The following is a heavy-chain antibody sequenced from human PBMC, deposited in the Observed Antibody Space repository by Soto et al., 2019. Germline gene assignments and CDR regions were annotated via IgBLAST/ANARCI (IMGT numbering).Heavy chain of an antibody. CDR3: ARERAYYYDSSGYPNDAFDI. V-gene: IGHV1-69*13. D-gene: IGHD3-22*01. CDR1: GGTFSSYA. CDR2: IIPIFGTA. J-gene: IGHJ3*02. Sequence: SVKVSCTDSGGTFSSYAISWVRQAPGQGLEWMGGIIPIFGTANYAQKFQGRVTITADESTSTANMELSSLRSEDTAVYYCARERAYYYDSSGYPNDAFDIWGQGTMVTVSS.